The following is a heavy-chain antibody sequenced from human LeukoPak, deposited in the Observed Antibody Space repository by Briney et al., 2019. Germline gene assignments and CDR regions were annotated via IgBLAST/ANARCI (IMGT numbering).Heavy chain of an antibody. V-gene: IGHV3-66*01. CDR1: GFTVSSNY. D-gene: IGHD5-18*01. J-gene: IGHJ4*02. CDR3: ARDKSYGHHHFDY. CDR2: IYSGGST. Sequence: GGSLRLSCAASGFTVSSNYMSWVRQARGKGPEWVSVIYSGGSTYYADSVKGRFTISRDNSKNTLYLQMNSLRAEDTAVYYCARDKSYGHHHFDYWGQGTLVTVSS.